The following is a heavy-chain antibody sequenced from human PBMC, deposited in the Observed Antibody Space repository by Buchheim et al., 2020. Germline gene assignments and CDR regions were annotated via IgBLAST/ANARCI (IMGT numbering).Heavy chain of an antibody. J-gene: IGHJ5*02. V-gene: IGHV3-7*03. CDR3: ARGGKIAVTTAAS. Sequence: QLVESGGGLVQPGGSLRLSCAASGFTFSNYWMSWVRQAPGKGLEWVANIKSDGSEKYYVDSVKGRFTISRDNAKKQFYLQMNSLRDEDTAVYYCARGGKIAVTTAASWGRGTL. CDR2: IKSDGSEK. D-gene: IGHD6-19*01. CDR1: GFTFSNYW.